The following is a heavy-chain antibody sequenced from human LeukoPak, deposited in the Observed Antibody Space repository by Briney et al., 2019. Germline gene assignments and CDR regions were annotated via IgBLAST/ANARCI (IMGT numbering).Heavy chain of an antibody. CDR1: GFTFSSYG. CDR2: ISYDGSNK. CDR3: AKDLGSSWQPYYYYYGMDV. V-gene: IGHV3-30*18. D-gene: IGHD6-13*01. J-gene: IGHJ6*02. Sequence: PGGSLRLSCAASGFTFSSYGMHWVRQAPGKGLEWVAVISYDGSNKYYADSVKGRFTISRDNSKNTLYLQMNSLRAEDTAVYYCAKDLGSSWQPYYYYYGMDVWGQGTTVTVSS.